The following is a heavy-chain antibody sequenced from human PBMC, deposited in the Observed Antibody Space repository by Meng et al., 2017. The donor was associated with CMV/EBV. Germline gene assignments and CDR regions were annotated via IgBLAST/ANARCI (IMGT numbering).Heavy chain of an antibody. CDR2: TYYRSKWYN. CDR1: GDSVSSNSAA. D-gene: IGHD5-18*01. CDR3: ARDRPAMVYYYYGMDV. Sequence: SQTLSLTCAISGDSVSSNSAAWNWIRQSPSRGLEWLGRTYYRSKWYNDYAVSVKSRITINPDTSKNQFSLQLNSVTPEDTAMYYCARDRPAMVYYYYGMDVWGQGTTVTVSS. V-gene: IGHV6-1*01. J-gene: IGHJ6*02.